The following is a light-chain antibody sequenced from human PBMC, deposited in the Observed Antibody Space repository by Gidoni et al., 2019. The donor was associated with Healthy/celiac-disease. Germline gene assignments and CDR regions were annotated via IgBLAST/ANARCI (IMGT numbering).Light chain of an antibody. V-gene: IGLV1-44*01. CDR3: AAWDDSLNGWV. J-gene: IGLJ3*02. CDR2: SNN. CDR1: SSNIGSNT. Sequence: QSVLTQPPSASGTPGQRVTISCSGSSSNIGSNTANWYQQLPGTAPKLLIYSNNQRPSGVPDRFSGSKSGTSASLAISWLQSEDEADYYCAAWDDSLNGWVFGGGTKLTVL.